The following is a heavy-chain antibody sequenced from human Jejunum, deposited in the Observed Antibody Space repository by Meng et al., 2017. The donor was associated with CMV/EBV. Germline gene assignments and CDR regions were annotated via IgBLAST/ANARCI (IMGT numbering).Heavy chain of an antibody. D-gene: IGHD6-13*01. Sequence: GFSFSSYEFGGVRQAPGKGLEWVSVISGSGGTTHYADSVKGRFTISRDNSKNTLYLQMNSLRPEDTAVYYCAKDASLPGAGAEFDFWGQGTLVTVSS. J-gene: IGHJ4*02. V-gene: IGHV3-23*01. CDR2: ISGSGGTT. CDR3: AKDASLPGAGAEFDF. CDR1: GFSFSSYE.